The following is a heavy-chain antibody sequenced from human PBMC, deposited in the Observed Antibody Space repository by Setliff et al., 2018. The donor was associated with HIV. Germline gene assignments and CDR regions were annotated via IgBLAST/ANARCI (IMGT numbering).Heavy chain of an antibody. CDR2: ITYSGST. V-gene: IGHV4-59*12. J-gene: IGHJ3*01. Sequence: SETLSLTCTVSGGSISGYYWSWIRQPPGKGLEWIGYITYSGSTKYNPSLKSRVTISTNTLYLQMNSLRTEDTALYYCTTASDSTNYDDGFDLWGQGTMVTVSS. CDR3: TTASDSTNYDDGFDL. D-gene: IGHD4-4*01. CDR1: GGSISGYY.